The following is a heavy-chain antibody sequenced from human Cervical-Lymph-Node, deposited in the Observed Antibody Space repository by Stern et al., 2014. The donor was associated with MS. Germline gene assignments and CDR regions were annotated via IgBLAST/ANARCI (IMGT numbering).Heavy chain of an antibody. CDR2: NYYSGST. V-gene: IGHV4-30-4*08. CDR3: ASANCSSTSCPNWFDP. J-gene: IGHJ5*02. CDR1: GGSISSGAYY. D-gene: IGHD2-2*01. Sequence: QVQLQESGPGLVQPSQTLSLTCTVSGGSISSGAYYWGWLRQPPGQGLDWIGYNYYSGSTYYNPSLKSRVTISVDTSKNQFSLKLSSVTAADTAVYYCASANCSSTSCPNWFDPWGQGTLVTVSS.